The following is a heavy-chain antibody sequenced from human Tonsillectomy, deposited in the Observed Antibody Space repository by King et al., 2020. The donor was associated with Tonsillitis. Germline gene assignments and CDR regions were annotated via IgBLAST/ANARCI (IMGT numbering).Heavy chain of an antibody. CDR1: GFPLSTSW. CDR2: INPDGSEQ. V-gene: IGHV3-7*01. J-gene: IGHJ4*02. Sequence: VQLVESGGGLVQPGGSLRLSCAASGFPLSTSWMSWVRQAPGKGLDWVANINPDGSEQNYVDSVKGRFTISRDNAKNSLYLQMNSFRGEDTAVYYCVKGGGSGWPFDYWGQGTLVPVSS. CDR3: VKGGGSGWPFDY. D-gene: IGHD6-19*01.